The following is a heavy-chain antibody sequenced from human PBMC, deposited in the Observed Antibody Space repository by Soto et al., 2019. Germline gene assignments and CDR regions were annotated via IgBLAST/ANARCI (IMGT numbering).Heavy chain of an antibody. V-gene: IGHV3-23*01. CDR1: GFTFSSHA. D-gene: IGHD6-13*01. CDR3: AKDCRSQLAYDAFDI. J-gene: IGHJ3*02. CDR2: ITGSGDST. Sequence: GGSLRLSCAVSGFTFSSHAMSWVRQAPGKGLECVSSITGSGDSTYYADSVKGRFTISRDKSKSTLYLQMNSLRAEDTAVYYCAKDCRSQLAYDAFDIWGQGTMVTVS.